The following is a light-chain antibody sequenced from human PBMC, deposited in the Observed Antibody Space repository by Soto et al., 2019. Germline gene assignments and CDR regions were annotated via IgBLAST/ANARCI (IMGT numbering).Light chain of an antibody. Sequence: EIVLTQSPGTLSLSPGERATLSCRASQSLSSRYLAWYQQKPGRAPRLLIYGASNRATGIPDRFSGSESGTDFTLTISSLEPEDFAVYYCQQRSNWPLTFGGGTKVEIK. J-gene: IGKJ4*01. CDR2: GAS. V-gene: IGKV3D-20*02. CDR1: QSLSSRY. CDR3: QQRSNWPLT.